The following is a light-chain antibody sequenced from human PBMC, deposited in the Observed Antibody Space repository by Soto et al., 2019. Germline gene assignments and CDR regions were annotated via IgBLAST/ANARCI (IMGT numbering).Light chain of an antibody. Sequence: DIQMTQSPSSLSGSVGDRFTITCRASQSISSYLNWYQQKPVKAPKLLIYAASSLQSGVPSRFSGSGSGTDFTLTISSLQPEDFATYYCQQSYSTITFGQGTRLEI. V-gene: IGKV1-39*01. CDR1: QSISSY. J-gene: IGKJ5*01. CDR2: AAS. CDR3: QQSYSTIT.